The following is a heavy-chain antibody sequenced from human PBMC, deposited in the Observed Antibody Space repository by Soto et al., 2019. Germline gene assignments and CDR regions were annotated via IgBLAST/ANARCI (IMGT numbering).Heavy chain of an antibody. CDR3: AKDFTYYDCWSGYYFDF. V-gene: IGHV3-23*01. CDR1: GFTFSSYA. CDR2: ISGSGGST. J-gene: IGHJ4*02. Sequence: PGGSLRLSCAASGFTFSSYAMSWVRQAPGKGLEWVSAISGSGGSTYYADSVKGRFTISRDNSKNTLYLQMNSLRAEDTAVYYCAKDFTYYDCWSGYYFDFWGQGTLVTGSS. D-gene: IGHD3-3*01.